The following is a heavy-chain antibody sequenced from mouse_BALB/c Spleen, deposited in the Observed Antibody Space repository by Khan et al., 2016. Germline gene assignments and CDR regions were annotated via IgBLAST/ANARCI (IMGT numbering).Heavy chain of an antibody. V-gene: IGHV14-3*02. CDR3: ARSNYGNYEEGYTMDY. Sequence: VQLQQPGAELVKPGASVKLSCTASVFNIKDTYMHWVKQRPEQGLEWLGRIDPANGNTKYDPKFQGKATITADTSSNTAYLQLSSLTSEDTAVYYGARSNYGNYEEGYTMDYWGQGTSVTVSS. CDR1: VFNIKDTY. CDR2: IDPANGNT. D-gene: IGHD2-1*01. J-gene: IGHJ4*01.